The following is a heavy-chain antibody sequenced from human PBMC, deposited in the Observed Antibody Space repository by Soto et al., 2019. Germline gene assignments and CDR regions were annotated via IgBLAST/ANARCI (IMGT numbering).Heavy chain of an antibody. V-gene: IGHV4-31*03. J-gene: IGHJ4*02. D-gene: IGHD2-2*01. CDR2: IYYSGST. CDR1: GGSISSGGYY. CDR3: ARVLVVPAAMHFYFDY. Sequence: PSETLSLTCTVSGGSISSGGYYWSWIRQHPGKGMEWIGYIYYSGSTYYNTSLKSRVTISVDTSKNQFSLKLSSVTAADTVLYYCARVLVVPAAMHFYFDYWGQGTLVTVSS.